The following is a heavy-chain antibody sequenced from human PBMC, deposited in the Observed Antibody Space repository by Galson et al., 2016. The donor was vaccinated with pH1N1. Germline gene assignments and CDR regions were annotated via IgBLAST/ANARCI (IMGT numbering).Heavy chain of an antibody. D-gene: IGHD2-2*01. Sequence: SLRLSCAASGFTFSNYIMNWVRQAPGKALEGVSALSANDDITHYADSVKRRFTISRDNSKNTLYLQMNHLRTDDTAMSFFAKWGPAEGGFDSWGQGTMVTVSS. J-gene: IGHJ3*02. CDR2: LSANDDIT. V-gene: IGHV3-23*01. CDR1: GFTFSNYI. CDR3: AKWGPAEGGFDS.